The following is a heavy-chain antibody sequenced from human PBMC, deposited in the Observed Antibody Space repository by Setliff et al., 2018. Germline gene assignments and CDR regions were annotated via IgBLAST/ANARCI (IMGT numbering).Heavy chain of an antibody. CDR3: AASVGGAPYYYGLDV. D-gene: IGHD2-15*01. Sequence: SVKVSCKASGGTFRTDGFNWVRQAPGQGLEWMGRIIPVFGTAKYAQKFQGRVTITADESTSTAYMEVRSLRSEDTAVFYCAASVGGAPYYYGLDVWGQGTTVTVSS. J-gene: IGHJ6*02. V-gene: IGHV1-69*13. CDR1: GGTFRTDG. CDR2: IIPVFGTA.